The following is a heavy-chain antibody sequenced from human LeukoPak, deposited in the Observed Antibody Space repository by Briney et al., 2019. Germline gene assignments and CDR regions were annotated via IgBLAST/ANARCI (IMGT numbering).Heavy chain of an antibody. CDR2: ISSSGRTI. CDR3: ARERGYSYGYRGYFDY. Sequence: GGSLRLSCAASGFSFSSYEMNWVRQAPGRGLEWLSYISSSGRTIYYADSVKGRLTISRDNAKSSLYLQMNSLRAEDTAVYYCARERGYSYGYRGYFDYWGQGTLVTVSS. J-gene: IGHJ4*02. CDR1: GFSFSSYE. V-gene: IGHV3-48*03. D-gene: IGHD5-18*01.